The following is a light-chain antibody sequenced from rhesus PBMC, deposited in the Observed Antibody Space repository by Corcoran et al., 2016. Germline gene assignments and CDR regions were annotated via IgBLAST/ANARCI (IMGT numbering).Light chain of an antibody. V-gene: IGLV2-32*01. Sequence: QAALTQPRSVSGSPGQSVSISCTGTSSDIGGYNYVSWYQQHPGAAPKLMIYEVSKRPSGVSDRFSGSKSGNTASLTISGLQAEDAAYYYCCSYAGSFAFIFGAGTRLTV. CDR1: SSDIGGYNY. CDR2: EVS. J-gene: IGLJ1*01. CDR3: CSYAGSFAFI.